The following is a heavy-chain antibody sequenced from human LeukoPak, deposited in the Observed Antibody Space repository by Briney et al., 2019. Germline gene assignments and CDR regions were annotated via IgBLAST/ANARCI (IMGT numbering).Heavy chain of an antibody. CDR3: ARDRTGNDY. J-gene: IGHJ4*02. Sequence: PGGSLRLSCAASGFTFSSYWMSWIRQAPGKGLEWVANIKEDGSEKYYVDCVRGRFTISRDNAKNSLSLQMNSLRAEDTAVYYCARDRTGNDYWGQGALVTVSS. V-gene: IGHV3-7*01. D-gene: IGHD1-1*01. CDR1: GFTFSSYW. CDR2: IKEDGSEK.